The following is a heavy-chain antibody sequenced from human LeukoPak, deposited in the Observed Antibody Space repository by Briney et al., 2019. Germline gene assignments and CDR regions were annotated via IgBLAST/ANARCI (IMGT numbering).Heavy chain of an antibody. V-gene: IGHV3-74*01. J-gene: IGHJ4*02. CDR3: ARDLNRRVFTDF. Sequence: GGSLRLSCAASGFTLSSSWRHWVRQAPGKGLVWVSRISSATSDTIYGDSVKGRFNNSGDNAKTKLYLQMHSLRAEATAVYYCARDLNRRVFTDFWGQGTLVTVSS. CDR2: ISSATSDT. CDR1: GFTLSSSW.